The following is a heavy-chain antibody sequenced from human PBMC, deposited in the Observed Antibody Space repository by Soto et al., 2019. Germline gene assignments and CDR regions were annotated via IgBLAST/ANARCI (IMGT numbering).Heavy chain of an antibody. D-gene: IGHD1-26*01. CDR1: GGSISSYY. CDR2: IYYSGST. CDR3: ASRYGGNFAF. Sequence: QVQLQESGPGLVKPSETLSLTCTVSGGSISSYYWSWLRQPPGKGLEWIGYIYYSGSTNYNPSLKCRVSLSADQSNNQFALMLSSVTAVDTAVYYCASRYGGNFAFWGQGTLVTVSS. J-gene: IGHJ4*02. V-gene: IGHV4-59*01.